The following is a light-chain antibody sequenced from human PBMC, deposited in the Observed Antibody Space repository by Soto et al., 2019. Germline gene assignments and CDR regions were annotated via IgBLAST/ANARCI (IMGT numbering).Light chain of an antibody. CDR3: QQRRSWLT. J-gene: IGKJ4*01. CDR1: QSVGTY. CDR2: DVS. V-gene: IGKV3-11*01. Sequence: IVLTQSPATLSLSPGERATLSCRASQSVGTYLAWYQQKPGQAPRLLIYDVSNRATGIPPRFSGSGSGTDFTLTISSLEPEDFAVYYCQQRRSWLTFGGGTKVDFK.